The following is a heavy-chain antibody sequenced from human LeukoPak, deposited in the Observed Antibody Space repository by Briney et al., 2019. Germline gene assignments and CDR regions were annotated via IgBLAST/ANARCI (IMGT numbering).Heavy chain of an antibody. CDR3: ARWDSDYYYYYSLDV. CDR2: MNPNSGDT. CDR1: GFTFTGYY. J-gene: IGHJ6*02. Sequence: ASVKVSCKASGFTFTGYYTHWMRQAPGQGLEWMGWMNPNSGDTLYAPKFQGRVTMTRDTSLSTAHMELHRLTSDDSAIYYCARWDSDYYYYYSLDVWGQGTAVTVSS. D-gene: IGHD1-26*01. V-gene: IGHV1-2*02.